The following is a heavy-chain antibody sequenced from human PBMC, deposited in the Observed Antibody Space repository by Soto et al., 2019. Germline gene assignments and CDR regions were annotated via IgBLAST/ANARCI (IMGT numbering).Heavy chain of an antibody. D-gene: IGHD3-10*01. V-gene: IGHV4-59*01. CDR2: IYYSGST. CDR3: ARDSKYYYGSGSYYTPTYYYYGMDV. Sequence: SETLYLTCPVSRGSLSSYYWSRLRQPPGKGLEWIGYIYYSGSTNYSPSPKSRVTLSVGTSKNQFSRKLSPVTAADPAVYYCARDSKYYYGSGSYYTPTYYYYGMDVWCQGTTVT. CDR1: RGSLSSYY. J-gene: IGHJ6*02.